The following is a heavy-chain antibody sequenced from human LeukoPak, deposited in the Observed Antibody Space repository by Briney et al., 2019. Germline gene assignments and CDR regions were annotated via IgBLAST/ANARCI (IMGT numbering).Heavy chain of an antibody. Sequence: ASVKVSCKASGSTFTSYYIHWVRQAPGQGLEWMGLMNTSGGSTNYAQKFQGRVTMTRDTSTSTVYMELSSLRSEDTAVYYCARGPSITMVRGGQWYYYMDVWGKGTTVTISS. CDR2: MNTSGGST. V-gene: IGHV1-46*01. CDR1: GSTFTSYY. CDR3: ARGPSITMVRGGQWYYYMDV. D-gene: IGHD3-10*01. J-gene: IGHJ6*03.